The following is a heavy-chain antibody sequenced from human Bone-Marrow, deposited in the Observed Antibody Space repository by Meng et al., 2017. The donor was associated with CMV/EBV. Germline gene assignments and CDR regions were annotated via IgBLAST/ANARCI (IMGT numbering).Heavy chain of an antibody. CDR1: GYTFTAYY. J-gene: IGHJ4*02. Sequence: SVKVSCKGSGYTFTAYYIHWVRQAPGQGLEWMGGIFPIFGTANYAQKFQGRVTITTDESTSTAYMELSSLRSEDTAVYYCGYGSGSYQGYWGQGTLVTVSS. V-gene: IGHV1-69*05. D-gene: IGHD3-10*01. CDR2: IFPIFGTA. CDR3: GYGSGSYQGY.